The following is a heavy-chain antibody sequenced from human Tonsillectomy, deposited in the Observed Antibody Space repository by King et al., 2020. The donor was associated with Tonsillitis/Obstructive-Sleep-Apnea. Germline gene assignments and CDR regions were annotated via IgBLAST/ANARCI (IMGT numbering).Heavy chain of an antibody. Sequence: VQLVESGGGLAQPGGSLRLSCAASGFTFSTYWMHWVRQAPGKGLVWVSRINSDGSSTTYADSVKGRFPISRDNAKNTLYLQMNSRRAEDTAVYYCARVFCTSTSCFYWYFDLWGRGTLVTVSS. CDR1: GFTFSTYW. J-gene: IGHJ2*01. D-gene: IGHD2-2*01. CDR2: INSDGSST. V-gene: IGHV3-74*01. CDR3: ARVFCTSTSCFYWYFDL.